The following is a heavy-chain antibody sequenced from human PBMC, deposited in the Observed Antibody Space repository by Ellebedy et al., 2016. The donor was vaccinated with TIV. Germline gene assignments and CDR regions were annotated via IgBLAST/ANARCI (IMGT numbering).Heavy chain of an antibody. V-gene: IGHV3-30-3*01. CDR2: ISYDGSKK. CDR3: ARMPMGIGGAFDP. J-gene: IGHJ5*02. Sequence: PGGSLRLSCAASGFTFSSHHMDWVRQAPGKGLEWVAVISYDGSKKYYADSVKGRFTISRDNSENTLYLQMNSLRAEDTAVYYCARMPMGIGGAFDPWGQGTLVTVSS. CDR1: GFTFSSHH. D-gene: IGHD3-16*01.